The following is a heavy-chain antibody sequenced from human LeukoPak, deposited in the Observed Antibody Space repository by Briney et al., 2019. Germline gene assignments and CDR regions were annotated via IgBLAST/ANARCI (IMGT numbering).Heavy chain of an antibody. J-gene: IGHJ4*02. CDR2: ITGSGRDT. CDR1: GFTFDNYA. D-gene: IGHD3-10*01. V-gene: IGHV3-23*01. CDR3: AKGSRDSRPYYFDF. Sequence: PGGSLRLSCVASGFTFDNYAMSWVRQAPGEGLEWVSAITGSGRDTYHADSVKGRFTISRDNSKNTLYLQMNSLRAEDMALYYCAKGSRDSRPYYFDFWGQGTLVTVSS.